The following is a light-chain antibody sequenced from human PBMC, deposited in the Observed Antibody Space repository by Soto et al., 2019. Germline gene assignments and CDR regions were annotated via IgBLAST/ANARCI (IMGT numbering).Light chain of an antibody. CDR2: DVS. V-gene: IGLV2-14*03. J-gene: IGLJ1*01. CDR3: NSYTSSSTDV. CDR1: SSDVGFYNY. Sequence: QSVLTQPASVSGSPGQSITISCTGTSSDVGFYNYVSWYQHHPGKVPKVMIYDVSDRPSGVSNRFSGSKSGNTASLTISGLQAEDEADYYCNSYTSSSTDVFGTGTKLTVL.